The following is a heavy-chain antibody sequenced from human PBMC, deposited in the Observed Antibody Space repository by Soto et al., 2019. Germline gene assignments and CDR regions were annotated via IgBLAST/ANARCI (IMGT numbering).Heavy chain of an antibody. V-gene: IGHV1-24*01. CDR2: FDPEDGET. D-gene: IGHD5-12*01. CDR3: ATGTRDGYNLAVGY. CDR1: GYTLTELS. J-gene: IGHJ4*02. Sequence: ASVKVSCKVSGYTLTELSMHWVRQAPGKGLEWMGGFDPEDGETIYAQKFQGRVTMTEDTSTDTAYMELSSLRSEDTAVYYCATGTRDGYNLAVGYWGQGTLVTVSS.